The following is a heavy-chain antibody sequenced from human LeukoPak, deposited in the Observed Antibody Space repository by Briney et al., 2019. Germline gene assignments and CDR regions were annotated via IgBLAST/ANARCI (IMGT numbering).Heavy chain of an antibody. V-gene: IGHV3-21*01. CDR2: ISSSSSYI. D-gene: IGHD3-3*01. J-gene: IGHJ4*02. CDR1: GFTFSSYG. Sequence: GRSLRLSCAASGFTFSSYGMHWVRQAPGKGLEWVSSISSSSSYIYYADSVKGRFTISRDNAKNSLYLQMNSLRAEDTAVYYCARDSLPTLGVVIRVDYWGQGTLVTVSS. CDR3: ARDSLPTLGVVIRVDY.